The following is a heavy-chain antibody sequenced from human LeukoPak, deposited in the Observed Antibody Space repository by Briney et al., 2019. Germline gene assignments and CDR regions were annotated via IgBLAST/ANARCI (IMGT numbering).Heavy chain of an antibody. J-gene: IGHJ6*02. D-gene: IGHD3-10*01. CDR3: ARDGMVRGVIDYYGMDV. Sequence: GASVKVSCKASGYTFTSYGISWVRQAPGQGLEWMGWISAYNGNTNYAQKLQGRVTITADKSRSTAYMELSSLRSEDTAVYYCARDGMVRGVIDYYGMDVWGQGTTVTVSS. CDR1: GYTFTSYG. V-gene: IGHV1-18*01. CDR2: ISAYNGNT.